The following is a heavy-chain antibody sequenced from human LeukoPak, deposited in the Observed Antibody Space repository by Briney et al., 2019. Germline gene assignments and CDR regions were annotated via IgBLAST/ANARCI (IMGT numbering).Heavy chain of an antibody. D-gene: IGHD2-8*02. J-gene: IGHJ4*02. V-gene: IGHV3-30*04. CDR2: ISYDGSNK. CDR1: GFTFSSYA. CDR3: ARTGGNPTFDY. Sequence: GRSLRLSCAASGFTFSSYAMHWVRQAPGKGLEWVAVISYDGSNKYYADSVKGRFTISRDNSKNTLYLQMNSLRAEDTAVYYCARTGGNPTFDYWGQGTLVSVSS.